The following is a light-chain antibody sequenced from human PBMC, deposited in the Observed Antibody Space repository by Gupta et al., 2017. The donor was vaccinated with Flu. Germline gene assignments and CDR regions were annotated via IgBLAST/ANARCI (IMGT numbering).Light chain of an antibody. CDR3: QSYDSSIVV. CDR2: ADN. Sequence: NFMLTPPHSVSESPGITVPISCTRSSGSIASNYVQWYQQRPGSSPTTVIYADNQRPSGVPDRFSGSIDSSSNSASLTISGLKTEDEADYYCQSYDSSIVVFGGGTKLTGL. V-gene: IGLV6-57*01. J-gene: IGLJ2*01. CDR1: SGSIASNY.